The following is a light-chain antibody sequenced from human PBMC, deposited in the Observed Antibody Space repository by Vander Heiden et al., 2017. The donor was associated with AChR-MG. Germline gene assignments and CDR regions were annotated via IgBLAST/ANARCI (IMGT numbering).Light chain of an antibody. CDR3: QSYDSSPHVV. CDR1: SSNIGAGYD. V-gene: IGLV1-40*01. CDR2: GNS. J-gene: IGLJ2*01. Sequence: QSVLTQPPSASGAPGQRVTISCTGSSSNIGAGYDVRWYQQLPGAAPKLLIYGNSNRPAGVPDRFSGSKSGTSASLAITGLQAEDEADYYCQSYDSSPHVVFGGGTKLTVL.